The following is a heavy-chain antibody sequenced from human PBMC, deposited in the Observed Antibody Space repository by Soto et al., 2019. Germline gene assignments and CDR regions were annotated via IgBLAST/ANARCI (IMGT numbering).Heavy chain of an antibody. J-gene: IGHJ6*02. V-gene: IGHV3-15*07. Sequence: GGSLRLSCAASGFTFSNAWMNWVRQAPGKGLEWVGRIKSKTDGGTTDYAAPVKGRFTISRDDSKNTLYLQMNSLKTEDTAVYYCTTDPGIRLRALYGMDVWGQGTTVTVSS. CDR1: GFTFSNAW. CDR3: TTDPGIRLRALYGMDV. D-gene: IGHD3-16*01. CDR2: IKSKTDGGTT.